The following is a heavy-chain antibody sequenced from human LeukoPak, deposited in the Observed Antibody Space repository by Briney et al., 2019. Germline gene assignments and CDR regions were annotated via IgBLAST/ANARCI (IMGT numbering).Heavy chain of an antibody. J-gene: IGHJ3*01. Sequence: GGSLRLSCAASGFTFSNYGMHWVRQAPGKGLEWVAFIRYDGRNKYYADSVKGRFTISRDNSRNTLYLQMSSLRAEDTAVYYCARRRWDYGHYPRVHSFDLWGQGTTVTVSS. D-gene: IGHD4-17*01. CDR2: IRYDGRNK. CDR1: GFTFSNYG. V-gene: IGHV3-30*02. CDR3: ARRRWDYGHYPRVHSFDL.